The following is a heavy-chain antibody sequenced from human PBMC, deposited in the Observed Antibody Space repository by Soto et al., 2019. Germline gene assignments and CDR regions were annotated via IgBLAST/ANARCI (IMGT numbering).Heavy chain of an antibody. Sequence: QVQLVESGGRVVQPGRSLRLSCAASGFMFNRYAIHWVRQTPGKGLEWVAVISKDGSVQYYADSVRARFIISRDKPKDTVYLEMNSLRAEDTAVFYCARSRSGAVPDSFGFWGQGTLVTVSS. J-gene: IGHJ1*01. CDR2: ISKDGSVQ. D-gene: IGHD3-3*01. V-gene: IGHV3-30-3*01. CDR3: ARSRSGAVPDSFGF. CDR1: GFMFNRYA.